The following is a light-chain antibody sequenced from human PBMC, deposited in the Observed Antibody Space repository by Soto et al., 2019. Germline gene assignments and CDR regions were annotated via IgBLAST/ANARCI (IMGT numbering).Light chain of an antibody. J-gene: IGKJ4*01. Sequence: DIQMTQSPSSLSASVGDRVTITCRASQGISSYLAWYQQKPGKVPKLLIYAASTLQSGFPSRFSGSGSGTDFTLPITGWQPEDVETYYCQKYNVAPLLFGGGTKVEIK. CDR3: QKYNVAPLL. CDR2: AAS. CDR1: QGISSY. V-gene: IGKV1-27*01.